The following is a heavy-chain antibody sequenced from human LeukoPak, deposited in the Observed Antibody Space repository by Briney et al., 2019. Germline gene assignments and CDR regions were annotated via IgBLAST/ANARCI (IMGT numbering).Heavy chain of an antibody. J-gene: IGHJ4*02. V-gene: IGHV4-38-2*01. CDR1: GNSIRNTYY. CDR2: IYNSGST. Sequence: SETLSLTCGVSGNSIRNTYYWGCSRQPPGKELEWIGSIYNSGSTHYNPSLKSRVTISVDTSKNQFSLKLSSVTAADTAVYYCARNSSGHYFDYGGQGTLVTVSS. D-gene: IGHD1-26*01. CDR3: ARNSSGHYFDY.